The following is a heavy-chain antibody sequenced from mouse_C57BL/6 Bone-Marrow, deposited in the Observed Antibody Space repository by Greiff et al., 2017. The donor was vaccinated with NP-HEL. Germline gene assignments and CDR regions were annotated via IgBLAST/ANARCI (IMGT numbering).Heavy chain of an antibody. V-gene: IGHV14-4*01. Sequence: VQLQQSGAELVRPGASVKLSCTASGFTFKDDYMHWVKQRPEQGLEWIGWIGPENGDTAYASKFPGKATLTADTSSNTAYLQLSSLTSEDTAVYYCTPHCGKGGFAYWGQGTLVTVSA. CDR2: IGPENGDT. CDR1: GFTFKDDY. D-gene: IGHD2-1*01. J-gene: IGHJ3*01. CDR3: TPHCGKGGFAY.